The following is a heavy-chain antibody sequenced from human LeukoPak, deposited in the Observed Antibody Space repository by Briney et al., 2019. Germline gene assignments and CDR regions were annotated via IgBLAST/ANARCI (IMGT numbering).Heavy chain of an antibody. Sequence: GGSLRLSCAASGFSFSDYAMSWVRQAPGKGLEWVAVIWYDGSKKYHADSVKGRFTISRDNSKNTLTLQMNSLRAEDTAVYYGARGRFESTENWFGSWGQGTLVTVSS. CDR2: IWYDGSKK. CDR1: GFSFSDYA. J-gene: IGHJ5*01. D-gene: IGHD2/OR15-2a*01. V-gene: IGHV3-33*08. CDR3: ARGRFESTENWFGS.